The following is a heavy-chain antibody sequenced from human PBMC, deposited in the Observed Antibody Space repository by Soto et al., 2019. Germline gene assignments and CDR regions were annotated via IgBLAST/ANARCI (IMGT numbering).Heavy chain of an antibody. V-gene: IGHV3-30*18. CDR2: ISYGGSNK. Sequence: GGSLRLSCAASGFTFSSYGMHWVRQAPGKGLEWVAVISYGGSNKYYADSVKGRFTISRDNSKNTLYLQMNSLRAEDTAVYYCAKVGGIAAAGIAYYFDYWGQGTLVTVSS. CDR3: AKVGGIAAAGIAYYFDY. J-gene: IGHJ4*02. CDR1: GFTFSSYG. D-gene: IGHD6-13*01.